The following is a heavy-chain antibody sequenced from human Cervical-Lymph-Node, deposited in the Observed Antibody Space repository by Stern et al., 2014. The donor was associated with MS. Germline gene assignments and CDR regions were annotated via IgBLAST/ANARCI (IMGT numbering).Heavy chain of an antibody. V-gene: IGHV3-7*01. CDR3: AATVEAALY. CDR2: TKADGSEV. CDR1: GFAFSNYW. J-gene: IGHJ4*02. Sequence: EVQLEESGGGLVQPGGSLRLSWAASGFAFSNYWMTLVRQAPGKGLEWMANTKADGSEVSLADSGNGRFPISRDNNKKSLYLQMNSLRAEDTAVYYCAATVEAALYWGQGTLVTVSS. D-gene: IGHD6-13*01.